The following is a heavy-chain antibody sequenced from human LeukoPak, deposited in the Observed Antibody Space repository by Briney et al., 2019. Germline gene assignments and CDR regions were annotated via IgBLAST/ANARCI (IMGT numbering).Heavy chain of an antibody. V-gene: IGHV1-69*04. Sequence: SVKVSCKASGGTFSSYAISWVRQAPGQGLEWMGRIIPILGIANYAQKFRGRVTITADKSTSTAYMELSSLRSEDTAVYYCATLGRSGNEQDWGQGTLVTVSS. D-gene: IGHD1-26*01. J-gene: IGHJ1*01. CDR3: ATLGRSGNEQD. CDR1: GGTFSSYA. CDR2: IIPILGIA.